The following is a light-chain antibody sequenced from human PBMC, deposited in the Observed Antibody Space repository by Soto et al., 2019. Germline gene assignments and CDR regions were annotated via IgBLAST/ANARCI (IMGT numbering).Light chain of an antibody. CDR1: QSLLHSNGYNY. CDR2: LGS. Sequence: DLVMTQSPLSLPVTPGEPASISCRSSQSLLHSNGYNYLDWYLQKPGQSPQLLMYLGSYRASGVPDRFTGSGSGTDFTLKISRVEAEDVGVYYCMQALQTPWTFGQGTKVEIK. V-gene: IGKV2-28*01. J-gene: IGKJ1*01. CDR3: MQALQTPWT.